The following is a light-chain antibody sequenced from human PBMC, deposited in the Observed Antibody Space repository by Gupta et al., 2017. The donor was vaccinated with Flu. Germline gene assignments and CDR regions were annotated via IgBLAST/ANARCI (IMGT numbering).Light chain of an antibody. V-gene: IGKV4-1*01. CDR2: WAS. CDR1: QSVLYSSNNKNY. J-gene: IGKJ1*01. Sequence: DIVMTQSPDSLAVSLGERATINCKSSQSVLYSSNNKNYLAWYQQKPGQPPKLLIYWASTRESGVPDRFSGSGSGTDFTLTISSLQAEDVAVYYCHQEYGTPRTFGQGTKVEIK. CDR3: HQEYGTPRT.